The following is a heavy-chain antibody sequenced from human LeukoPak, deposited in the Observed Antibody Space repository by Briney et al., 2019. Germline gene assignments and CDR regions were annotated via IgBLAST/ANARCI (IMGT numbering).Heavy chain of an antibody. D-gene: IGHD5-18*01. CDR3: TRDSYGSNYYYGMDV. CDR1: GFTFGDYA. Sequence: GRSLRLSCTASGFTFGDYAMSWVRQAPGKGLEWVGFIRSKAYGGTTEYAASVKGRFTISRDDSKSIAYLQMNSLKTEDTAVYYCTRDSYGSNYYYGMDVWGQGTTVNVSS. CDR2: IRSKAYGGTT. V-gene: IGHV3-49*04. J-gene: IGHJ6*02.